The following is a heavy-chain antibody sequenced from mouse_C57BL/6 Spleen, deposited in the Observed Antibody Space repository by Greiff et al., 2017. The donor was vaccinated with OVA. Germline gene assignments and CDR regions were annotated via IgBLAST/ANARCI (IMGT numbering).Heavy chain of an antibody. V-gene: IGHV1-55*01. Sequence: QVQLKQPGAELVKPGASVKMSCKASGYTFTSYWITWVKQRPGQGLEWIGDIYPGSGSTNYNEKFKSKATLTVDTSSSTAYMQLSSLTSEDSAVYYCARPTTYYSNYVAFAYWGQGTLVTVSA. CDR3: ARPTTYYSNYVAFAY. D-gene: IGHD2-5*01. CDR1: GYTFTSYW. CDR2: IYPGSGST. J-gene: IGHJ3*01.